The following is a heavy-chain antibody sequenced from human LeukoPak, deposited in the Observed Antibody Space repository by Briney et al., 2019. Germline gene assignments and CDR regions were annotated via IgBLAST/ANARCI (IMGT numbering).Heavy chain of an antibody. CDR2: IRSKANSYAT. CDR3: ARDRVAARRGSTLY. D-gene: IGHD6-6*01. Sequence: GGSLRLSCAASGFTFSGPAMHWVRQASGKGLEWVGRIRSKANSYATAYAASVKGRFTISRDDSKNTAYLQMNSLKTEDTAVYYCARDRVAARRGSTLYWGQGTLVTVSS. J-gene: IGHJ4*02. V-gene: IGHV3-73*01. CDR1: GFTFSGPA.